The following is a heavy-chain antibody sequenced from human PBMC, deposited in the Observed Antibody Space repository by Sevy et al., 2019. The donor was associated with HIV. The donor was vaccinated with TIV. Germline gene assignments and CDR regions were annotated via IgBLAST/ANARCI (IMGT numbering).Heavy chain of an antibody. CDR3: TRLVVVVTTLPYGMDV. Sequence: ALVKVSCKASGYTFTSYYMYWVRQAPGQGPEWMGRINPSDGSTSYAQKFQGRVTMTSDTSTSTVYMELSSLRSEDTAVYYCTRLVVVVTTLPYGMDVWGQGTTVTVS. CDR1: GYTFTSYY. J-gene: IGHJ6*02. V-gene: IGHV1-46*03. D-gene: IGHD3-22*01. CDR2: INPSDGST.